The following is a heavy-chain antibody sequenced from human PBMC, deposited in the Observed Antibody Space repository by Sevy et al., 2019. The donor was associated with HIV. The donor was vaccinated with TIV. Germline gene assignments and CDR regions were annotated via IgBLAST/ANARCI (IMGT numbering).Heavy chain of an antibody. CDR2: IYYSGST. D-gene: IGHD6-13*01. Sequence: SETLSLTCTGSGGSISSYYWSWIRQPPGKGLEWIGYIYYSGSTNYNPSLKSRVTISVDTSKNQFSLKLSSVTAADTAVYYCARREIAAAGYFDYWGQGTLVTVSS. CDR3: ARREIAAAGYFDY. CDR1: GGSISSYY. J-gene: IGHJ4*02. V-gene: IGHV4-59*01.